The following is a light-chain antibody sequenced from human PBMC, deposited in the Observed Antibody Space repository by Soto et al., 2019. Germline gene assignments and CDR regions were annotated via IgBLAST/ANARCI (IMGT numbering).Light chain of an antibody. J-gene: IGKJ1*01. CDR1: QTVSSS. CDR2: EAS. CDR3: HQRQSWPRT. Sequence: EIVLTQSPGTLSLSPGERATLSCRASQTVSSSLAWYQQKPGQAPRLLIYEASNRAAGIPARFSASGSGTDFTLTISDVQPEDFALYYCHQRQSWPRTFGQGTKVDI. V-gene: IGKV3-11*01.